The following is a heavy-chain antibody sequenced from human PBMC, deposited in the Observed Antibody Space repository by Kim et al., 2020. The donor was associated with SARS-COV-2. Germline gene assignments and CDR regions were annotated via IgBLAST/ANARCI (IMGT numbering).Heavy chain of an antibody. J-gene: IGHJ3*02. D-gene: IGHD2-15*01. V-gene: IGHV3-23*01. CDR2: ISGSGGST. CDR3: ATDFYWDNRGAAAYDM. Sequence: GGSLRLSCAASGFTFSSFAMNWVRQAPGKGLEWVSGISGSGGSTNYADSVKGRFTFSRDNSKNTLYLQMNSLRAEDTAVYYCATDFYWDNRGAAAYDMWGQGTVV. CDR1: GFTFSSFA.